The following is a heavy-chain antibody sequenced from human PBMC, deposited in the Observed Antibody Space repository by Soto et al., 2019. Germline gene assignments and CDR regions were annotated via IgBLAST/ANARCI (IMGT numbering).Heavy chain of an antibody. CDR2: INSDGSST. CDR3: ARKVMYYYDSSGQNWFDP. Sequence: PGGSLRLSCAASGFTFSSYWMHWVRQAPGKGLVWVSRINSDGSSTSYADSVKGRFTISRDNAKNTLYLQMNSLRAEDTAVYYCARKVMYYYDSSGQNWFDPWGQGTLVTVSS. CDR1: GFTFSSYW. V-gene: IGHV3-74*01. D-gene: IGHD3-22*01. J-gene: IGHJ5*02.